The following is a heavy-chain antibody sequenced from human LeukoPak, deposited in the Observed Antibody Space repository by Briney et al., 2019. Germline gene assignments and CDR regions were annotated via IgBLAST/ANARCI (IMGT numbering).Heavy chain of an antibody. Sequence: GGSLRLSCAASGFTFCSYAMSWVRQAPGRGLEWVSAISGSGGSTYYADSVKGRFTISRDNSKNALYLQIDSLRTEDTAVYYCAKDGFRGSWIDYWGQGTLVTVSS. D-gene: IGHD3-10*01. J-gene: IGHJ4*02. CDR3: AKDGFRGSWIDY. CDR1: GFTFCSYA. V-gene: IGHV3-23*01. CDR2: ISGSGGST.